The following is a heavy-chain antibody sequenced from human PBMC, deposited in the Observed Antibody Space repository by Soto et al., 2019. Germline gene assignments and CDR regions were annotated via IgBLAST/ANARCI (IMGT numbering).Heavy chain of an antibody. J-gene: IGHJ4*02. CDR3: ARLYSSGWYRSFDY. CDR1: GGTFSSYA. V-gene: IGHV1-69*06. Sequence: SVKVSCKASGGTFSSYAISWVRQAPGQGLEWMGGIIPIFGTANYAQKFQGRVTITADKSTSTAYMEMSSLRSEDTAVYYCARLYSSGWYRSFDYWGQGTQVTVSA. D-gene: IGHD6-19*01. CDR2: IIPIFGTA.